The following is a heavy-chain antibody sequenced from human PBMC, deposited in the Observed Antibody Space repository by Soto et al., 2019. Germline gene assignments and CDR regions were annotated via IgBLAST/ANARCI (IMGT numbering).Heavy chain of an antibody. Sequence: GGSLRLSCAASGFTLIRHTMNWVRQAPGKGLEWVSFIGSRTSDIYYADSVKGRFTISRDNAKNSLYLDLTRLRAEDTAVYFCVRDYYDTSGYPNTFDMWGQGTMVTVSS. CDR1: GFTLIRHT. J-gene: IGHJ3*02. CDR3: VRDYYDTSGYPNTFDM. D-gene: IGHD3-22*01. V-gene: IGHV3-21*01. CDR2: IGSRTSDI.